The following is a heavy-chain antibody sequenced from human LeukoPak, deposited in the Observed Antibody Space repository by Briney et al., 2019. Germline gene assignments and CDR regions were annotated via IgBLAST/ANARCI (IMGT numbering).Heavy chain of an antibody. CDR3: VRSGCDGGNCFFDY. Sequence: ASVKVSCKASGYTFARYYMHWVRQAPGQGPEWMGIIDASGGSTSYAQKFQGRVTMTRDMSTSTVYMELSSLRSEDTAVYYCVRSGCDGGNCFFDYWGQGTLVTVSS. J-gene: IGHJ4*02. V-gene: IGHV1-46*01. CDR1: GYTFARYY. D-gene: IGHD2-15*01. CDR2: IDASGGST.